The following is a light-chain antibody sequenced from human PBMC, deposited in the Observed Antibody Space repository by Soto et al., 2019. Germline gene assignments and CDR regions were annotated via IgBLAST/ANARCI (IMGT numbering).Light chain of an antibody. Sequence: QPVLTQPPSVSGAPGQRVTISCTGSSSNIGAGYDVHWYQQLPGTAPKLLIYVNNNRPSGVPDRFSGSKSGTSASLTITGLQADDEADYYCRSCDSSLSVVFGGGTKLTVL. CDR2: VNN. CDR1: SSNIGAGYD. V-gene: IGLV1-40*01. CDR3: RSCDSSLSVV. J-gene: IGLJ2*01.